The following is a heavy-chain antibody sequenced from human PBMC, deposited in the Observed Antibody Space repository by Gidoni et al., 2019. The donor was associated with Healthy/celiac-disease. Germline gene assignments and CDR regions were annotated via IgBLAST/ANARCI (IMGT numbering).Heavy chain of an antibody. V-gene: IGHV3-30*18. CDR3: AKGCSSTSCYWTAAVPVDY. CDR1: GFTFSSYG. J-gene: IGHJ4*02. CDR2: ISYDGSNK. D-gene: IGHD2-2*01. Sequence: QVQLVESGGDLVQPGRSLRLSCAASGFTFSSYGMHWVRQAPGKGLEWVAVISYDGSNKYYADSVKGRFTISRDNSKNTLYLQMNSLRAEDTAVYYCAKGCSSTSCYWTAAVPVDYWGQGTLVTVSS.